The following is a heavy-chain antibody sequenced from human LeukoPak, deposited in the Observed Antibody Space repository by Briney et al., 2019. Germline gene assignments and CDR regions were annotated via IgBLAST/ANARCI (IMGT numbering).Heavy chain of an antibody. J-gene: IGHJ4*02. V-gene: IGHV5-51*01. Sequence: GESLKISCKGSGYSFTTYWIGWVRQLPGKGLEWMGTIDPDDSDARYSPSFQGQVTISADKSISTAYLQWSTLKASDTAMYYCATPTLGTIGEYLFDYWGQGTLVTVSS. CDR3: ATPTLGTIGEYLFDY. CDR1: GYSFTTYW. D-gene: IGHD1-7*01. CDR2: IDPDDSDA.